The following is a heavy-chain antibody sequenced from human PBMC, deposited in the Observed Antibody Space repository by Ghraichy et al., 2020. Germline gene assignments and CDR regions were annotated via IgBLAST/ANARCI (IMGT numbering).Heavy chain of an antibody. D-gene: IGHD5-12*01. CDR3: AREETWNWYFDL. J-gene: IGHJ2*01. V-gene: IGHV4-59*01. CDR2: IYYSGST. Sequence: SETLSLTCTVSGGSISSYYWSWIRQPPGKGLEWIGYIYYSGSTNYTPSLKSRVTISVDTSKNQFSLKLSSVTAADTAVYYCAREETWNWYFDLWGRGTLVTVSS. CDR1: GGSISSYY.